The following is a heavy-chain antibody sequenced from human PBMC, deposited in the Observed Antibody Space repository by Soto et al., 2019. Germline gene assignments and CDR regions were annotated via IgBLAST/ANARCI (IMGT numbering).Heavy chain of an antibody. V-gene: IGHV1-69*02. Sequence: SVKVSCKASGGTFSSYTISWVRQAPGQGLEWMGRIIPILGIANYAQKFQGGVTITADKSTSTAYMELSSLRSEDTAVYYCARARGEYQLLNWFDPWGQGTLVTVSS. J-gene: IGHJ5*02. CDR2: IIPILGIA. D-gene: IGHD2-2*01. CDR3: ARARGEYQLLNWFDP. CDR1: GGTFSSYT.